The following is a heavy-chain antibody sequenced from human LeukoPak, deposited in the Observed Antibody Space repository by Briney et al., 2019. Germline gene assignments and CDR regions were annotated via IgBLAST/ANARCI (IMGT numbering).Heavy chain of an antibody. D-gene: IGHD6-6*01. CDR2: ISAYNGNT. CDR1: GYTFTSHG. CDR3: ARDGPKRYSSSSRGYFDY. J-gene: IGHJ4*02. Sequence: ASVKVSCKASGYTFTSHGISWVQQAPGQGLEWMGWISAYNGNTNYAQKLQGRVTMTSDTSTSTAYMELRSLRSDDTAVYYCARDGPKRYSSSSRGYFDYWGQGTLVTVSS. V-gene: IGHV1-18*01.